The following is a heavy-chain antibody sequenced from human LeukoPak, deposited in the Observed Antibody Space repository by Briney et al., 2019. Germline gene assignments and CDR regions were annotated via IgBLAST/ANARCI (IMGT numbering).Heavy chain of an antibody. V-gene: IGHV4-34*01. D-gene: IGHD5-12*01. J-gene: IGHJ3*02. CDR1: GGSFSGYY. Sequence: SETLSLTCAVDGGSFSGYYWSWIRQPPGKGLEWIGEINHSGSTNYNPSLKSRVTISVDTSKNQFSLKLSPVTAADTAVYYCAGWDIVATNDAFDIWGQGTMVTVSS. CDR3: AGWDIVATNDAFDI. CDR2: INHSGST.